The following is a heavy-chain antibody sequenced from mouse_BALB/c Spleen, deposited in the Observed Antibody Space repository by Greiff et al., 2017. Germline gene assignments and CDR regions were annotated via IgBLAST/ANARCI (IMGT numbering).Heavy chain of an antibody. CDR3: ARDALGSYCNYGYFDV. D-gene: IGHD4-1*01. J-gene: IGHJ1*01. CDR2: SRNKANDYTT. V-gene: IGHV7-1*02. Sequence: EVKLMESGGGLVQPGGSLRLSCATSGFTFSDFYMEWVRQPPGKRLEWIAASRNKANDYTTEYSASVKGRFIVSRDTSQSILYLQMNALRAEDTAIYYCARDALGSYCNYGYFDVWGAGTTVTVSS. CDR1: GFTFSDFY.